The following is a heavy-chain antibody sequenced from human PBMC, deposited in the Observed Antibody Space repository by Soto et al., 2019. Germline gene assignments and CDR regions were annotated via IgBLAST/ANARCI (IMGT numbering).Heavy chain of an antibody. V-gene: IGHV3-30*02. J-gene: IGHJ5*01. CDR3: EKPRSSLEWPPFDS. D-gene: IGHD3-3*01. CDR2: MKSDGSR. Sequence: GGSLILSCEASGFTFRSYVVHWVRQAPGKGLEWVAVMKSDGSRDHIDSVKGRFTIFRDNSKKTLYLQMNNLRPEDSAVYYCEKPRSSLEWPPFDSWGHGTLVTVSS. CDR1: GFTFRSYV.